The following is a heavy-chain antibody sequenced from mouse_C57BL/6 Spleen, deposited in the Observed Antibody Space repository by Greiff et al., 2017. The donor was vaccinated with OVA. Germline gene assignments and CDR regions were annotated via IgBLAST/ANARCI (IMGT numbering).Heavy chain of an antibody. V-gene: IGHV1-50*01. D-gene: IGHD2-12*01. CDR1: GYTFTSYW. CDR2: IDPSDSYT. CDR3: ARSADYSSYYYAMDY. Sequence: QVQLQQPGAELVKPGASVKLSCKASGYTFTSYWMQWVKQRPGQGLEWIGEIDPSDSYTNYNQKFKGKATLTVDTSSSTAYMQLSSLTSEDSAVYYCARSADYSSYYYAMDYWGQGTSVTVSS. J-gene: IGHJ4*01.